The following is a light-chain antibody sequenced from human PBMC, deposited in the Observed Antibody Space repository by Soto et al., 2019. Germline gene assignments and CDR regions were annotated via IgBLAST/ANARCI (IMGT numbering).Light chain of an antibody. CDR2: LGS. V-gene: IGKV2-28*01. Sequence: DIVITHSRLSLPVTPGEPASISCRCSQSLLHSNGYNYLDWYLQKPGQSPQLLIYLGSNRASGVPDRFSGSGSGTDFTLKISRVEAEDVGVYYCMQPLQSWTLGQGTKVDIK. CDR1: QSLLHSNGYNY. J-gene: IGKJ1*01. CDR3: MQPLQSWT.